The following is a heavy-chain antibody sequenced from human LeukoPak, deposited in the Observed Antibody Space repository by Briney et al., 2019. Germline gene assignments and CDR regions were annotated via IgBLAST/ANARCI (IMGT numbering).Heavy chain of an antibody. CDR3: ARGNRHYYDSSGYYYGALFDY. CDR1: GGSISSGGYY. Sequence: SQTLSLTCTVSGGSISSGGYYWSWIRHHPGKGLERIGYIYYSGSTYYNQSLKSRVTISVDTSKNQFSLKLSSVTAADTAVYYCARGNRHYYDSSGYYYGALFDYWGQGTLVTVSS. V-gene: IGHV4-31*03. J-gene: IGHJ4*02. D-gene: IGHD3-22*01. CDR2: IYYSGST.